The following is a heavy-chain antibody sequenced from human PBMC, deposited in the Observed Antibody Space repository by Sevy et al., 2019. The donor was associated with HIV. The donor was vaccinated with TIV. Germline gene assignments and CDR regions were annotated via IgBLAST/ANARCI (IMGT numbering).Heavy chain of an antibody. CDR3: ARDLGGYGGNSIDY. Sequence: ASGKVSGKASGYTFTSYGISWVRQAPGQGLEWMGWISAYNGNTNYAQKLQGRVTMTTDTSTSTAYMELRSLRSDDTAVYYCARDLGGYGGNSIDYWGQGTLVTVSS. D-gene: IGHD2-21*02. CDR2: ISAYNGNT. V-gene: IGHV1-18*01. CDR1: GYTFTSYG. J-gene: IGHJ4*02.